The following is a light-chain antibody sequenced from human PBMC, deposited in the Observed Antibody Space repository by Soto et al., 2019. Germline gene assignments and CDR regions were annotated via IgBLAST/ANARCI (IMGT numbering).Light chain of an antibody. Sequence: QSVLTQPPSVSDAPRERVTISCSGSSSNIGNNVVSWYQQLPGKAPKLLIYYDDLLPSGVSDRFSGSKSGTSASLAISGLQSEDEADYYCAAWDDSLNGVVFGGGTKVTVL. CDR2: YDD. J-gene: IGLJ2*01. CDR1: SSNIGNNV. CDR3: AAWDDSLNGVV. V-gene: IGLV1-36*01.